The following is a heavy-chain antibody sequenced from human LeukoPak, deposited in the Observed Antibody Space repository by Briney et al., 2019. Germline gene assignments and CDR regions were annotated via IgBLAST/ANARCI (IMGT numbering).Heavy chain of an antibody. V-gene: IGHV4-59*01. CDR3: ARGVDYDNNYFQYGMDV. Sequence: PSETLSLTCTVSGGSISSYYWSWIRQPPGKGLDWIGYIYYSGSTNYNPSLKSRVTISVDRSKNQFSLKLNSVTAADTAVYYCARGVDYDNNYFQYGMDVWGRGTTVTVSS. J-gene: IGHJ6*02. CDR1: GGSISSYY. CDR2: IYYSGST. D-gene: IGHD3-9*01.